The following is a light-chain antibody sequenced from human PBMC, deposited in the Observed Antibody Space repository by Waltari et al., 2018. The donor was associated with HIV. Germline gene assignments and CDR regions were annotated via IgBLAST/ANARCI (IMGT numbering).Light chain of an antibody. CDR3: SATDSSGTMV. Sequence: SFELTQPPSLSVSPGQTARITCSGDVLTHQYFSWYRLKPGPAPINLINKDKDRPSGIPEGISSSTSGTTVTLTLSGAQAEDEADYYCSATDSSGTMVFGGGTRLTVL. CDR2: KDK. CDR1: VLTHQY. J-gene: IGLJ2*01. V-gene: IGLV3-25*03.